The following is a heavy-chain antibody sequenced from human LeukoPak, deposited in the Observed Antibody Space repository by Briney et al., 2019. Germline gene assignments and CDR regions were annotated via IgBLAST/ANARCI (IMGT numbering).Heavy chain of an antibody. CDR3: GRGEVGEFDH. V-gene: IGHV4-38-2*02. CDR1: GYSITRGYN. CDR2: ISHAGDT. Sequence: SETLSLTCTVSGYSITRGYNWGWVRQSPGKGLEWIASISHAGDTYYNSSLKSRVTISVDTSKNHFSLNLASVTAPDTAVYFCGRGEVGEFDHWGQGTLVTVSS. D-gene: IGHD1-26*01. J-gene: IGHJ4*02.